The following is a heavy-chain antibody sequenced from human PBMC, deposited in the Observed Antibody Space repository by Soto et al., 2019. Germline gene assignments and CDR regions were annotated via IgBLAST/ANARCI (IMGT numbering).Heavy chain of an antibody. D-gene: IGHD1-26*01. CDR3: AKVRWELHDAFDI. Sequence: QVQLQESGPGLVKPSQTLSLTCTVSGGSISTGGYYWSWIRQHPGRGLEWIGYIYHSGMTFSNPSLQSRVAISIDTSKNQFSLTLSSVTAADTAVYYCAKVRWELHDAFDIWGQGTMVSLSS. J-gene: IGHJ3*02. CDR2: IYHSGMT. CDR1: GGSISTGGYY. V-gene: IGHV4-31*03.